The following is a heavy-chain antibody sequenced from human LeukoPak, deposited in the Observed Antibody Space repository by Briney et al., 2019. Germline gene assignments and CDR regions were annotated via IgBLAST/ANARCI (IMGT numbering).Heavy chain of an antibody. J-gene: IGHJ4*02. D-gene: IGHD3-22*01. CDR3: ATEGGYDSSGYHY. V-gene: IGHV3-53*01. Sequence: PGGSLRLSCAASGFTVSSNYMSWVRQAPGKGLEWVSVIYSGGSTYYADSVKGRFTISRDNSKNTPYLQMNSLRAEDTAVYYCATEGGYDSSGYHYWGQGTLVTVSS. CDR1: GFTVSSNY. CDR2: IYSGGST.